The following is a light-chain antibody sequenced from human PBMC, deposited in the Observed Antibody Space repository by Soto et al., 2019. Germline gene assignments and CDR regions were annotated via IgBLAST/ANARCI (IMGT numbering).Light chain of an antibody. CDR2: GSS. CDR1: HSISDT. J-gene: IGKJ1*01. CDR3: QQYNSWPKT. Sequence: EIVMTLSPAALSVTPGERATLSCRASHSISDTLARYQQIPGQAPRLLIFGSSTRAPGIPARFSASGSETEFTFTISTLQSEDFAVYYCQQYNSWPKTFGHGTKVDI. V-gene: IGKV3-15*01.